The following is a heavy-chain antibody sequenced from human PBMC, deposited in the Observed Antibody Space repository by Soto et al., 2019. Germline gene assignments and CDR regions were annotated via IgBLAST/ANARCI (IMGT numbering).Heavy chain of an antibody. CDR2: IYHSGST. CDR1: GGSISSSNC. CDR3: ARVSGSYYYGMDV. J-gene: IGHJ6*02. V-gene: IGHV4-4*02. Sequence: QVQLQESGPGLVKPSGTLSLTCAVYGGSISSSNCWSWVRQPPGKGLEWIGEIYHSGSTNFNPSLKSRVTISVDKSKNQFSLKLNSVTAADTAVYYCARVSGSYYYGMDVWGQGTTVTVSS.